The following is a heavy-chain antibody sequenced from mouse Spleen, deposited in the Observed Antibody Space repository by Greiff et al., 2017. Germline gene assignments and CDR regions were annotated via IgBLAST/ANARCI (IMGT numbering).Heavy chain of an antibody. CDR3: ARYNYRYDPYAMDY. V-gene: IGHV1-69*01. J-gene: IGHJ4*01. D-gene: IGHD2-14*01. CDR2: IDTSDSYT. Sequence: QVQLQQPGAELVMPGASVKMSCKASGYTFTDYWMHWVKQRPGQGLEWIGAIDTSDSYTSYNQKFKGKATLTVDESSSTAYMQLSSLTSEDSAVYYCARYNYRYDPYAMDYWGQGTSVTVSS. CDR1: GYTFTDYW.